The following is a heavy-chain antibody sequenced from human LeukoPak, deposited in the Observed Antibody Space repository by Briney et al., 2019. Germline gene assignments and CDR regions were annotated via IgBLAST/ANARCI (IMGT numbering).Heavy chain of an antibody. CDR3: AREAEQWLVGWFDP. Sequence: PSETLSLTCTVSGGSTSSGSYYWSWIRQPAGKGLEWIGRIYTSGSTNYNPSLKSRVTISVDTSKNQFSLKLSSVTAADTAVYYCAREAEQWLVGWFDPWGQGTLVTVSS. J-gene: IGHJ5*02. D-gene: IGHD6-19*01. V-gene: IGHV4-61*02. CDR1: GGSTSSGSYY. CDR2: IYTSGST.